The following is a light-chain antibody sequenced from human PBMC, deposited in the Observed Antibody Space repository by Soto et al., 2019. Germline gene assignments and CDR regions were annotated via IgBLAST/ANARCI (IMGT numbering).Light chain of an antibody. CDR3: QQYFEWPPMT. Sequence: EVVLTQFPATLSVSPGETATLSCRASQSLRRTYVAWYQHKPGQAPRLLIYGASFRATGISDRFSGRGSGTDFTLSISRLEPEDSAVYYCQQYFEWPPMTFGQGTKVEI. J-gene: IGKJ1*01. V-gene: IGKV3-20*01. CDR2: GAS. CDR1: QSLRRTY.